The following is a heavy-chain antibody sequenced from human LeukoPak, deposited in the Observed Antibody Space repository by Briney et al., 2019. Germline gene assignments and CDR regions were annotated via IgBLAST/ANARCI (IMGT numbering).Heavy chain of an antibody. CDR1: GGSFSSYY. CDR2: IYYSGST. V-gene: IGHV4-59*01. Sequence: PSETLSLTCTASGGSFSSYYWRWVRQPPGKGLEWIGYIYYSGSTNYNPALMRRGTTSFDTSNHQLSLKLSSVTAADTAVYYCAKSEAGIAVAGTAESDWFDPWGQAALVTVSS. CDR3: AKSEAGIAVAGTAESDWFDP. J-gene: IGHJ5*02. D-gene: IGHD6-19*01.